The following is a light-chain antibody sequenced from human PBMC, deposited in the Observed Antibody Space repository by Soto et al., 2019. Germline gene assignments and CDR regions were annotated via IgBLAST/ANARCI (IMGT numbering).Light chain of an antibody. V-gene: IGKV3-11*01. J-gene: IGKJ4*01. CDR1: QSVSSS. Sequence: EIVLTHSPATLSLSPCERATLSFRASQSVSSSLAWYQQKPGQAPRLLIYGASNGAAGIPARFSGTGSGTDFTLTISSLEPDDFAVYYCQQRYNWPLTFGGGTKVDIK. CDR2: GAS. CDR3: QQRYNWPLT.